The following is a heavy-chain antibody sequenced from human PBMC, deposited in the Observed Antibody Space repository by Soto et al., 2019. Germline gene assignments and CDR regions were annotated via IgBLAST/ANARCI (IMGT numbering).Heavy chain of an antibody. CDR3: AHRPRGYAYYFDY. CDR2: IYWDEDK. CDR1: GFSLSTRGVA. V-gene: IGHV2-5*02. D-gene: IGHD5-12*01. J-gene: IGHJ4*02. Sequence: QITLKESGPPLVKPTQTLTLTCTFSGFSLSTRGVAVGCFRQPPGKALEWLALIYWDEDKWYSPSLKSRLTITGDTSKNQVVLTTTNMDPLDTATYYCAHRPRGYAYYFDYWGQGTLVTVSS.